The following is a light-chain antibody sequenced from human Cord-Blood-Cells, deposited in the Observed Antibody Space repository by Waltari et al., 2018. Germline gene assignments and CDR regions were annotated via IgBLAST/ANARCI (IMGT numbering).Light chain of an antibody. V-gene: IGKV3-11*01. CDR3: QQRSNWPPYT. J-gene: IGKJ2*01. CDR1: QSVSSY. CDR2: DAS. Sequence: EIGLTPSPAPLALSPGERATLSCRASQSVSSYVAWYQQKPGQAPRLLIYDASNRATGIPARFSGSGSGTDFTLTISSLEPEDFAVYYCQQRSNWPPYTFGQGTKLEIK.